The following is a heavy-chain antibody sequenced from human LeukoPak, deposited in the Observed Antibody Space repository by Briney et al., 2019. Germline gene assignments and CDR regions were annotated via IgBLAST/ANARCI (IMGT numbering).Heavy chain of an antibody. Sequence: ESPKISFKGSGYSFTSYWIGWVPQMPGKGLEWMGIIYRRDSDTRYSPSFQGQVTISADKSISTAYLQWSSLKASDTAMYYCARRGSSHMDVWGQGTTVTVSS. CDR2: IYRRDSDT. V-gene: IGHV5-51*01. J-gene: IGHJ6*02. CDR3: ARRGSSHMDV. CDR1: GYSFTSYW. D-gene: IGHD6-13*01.